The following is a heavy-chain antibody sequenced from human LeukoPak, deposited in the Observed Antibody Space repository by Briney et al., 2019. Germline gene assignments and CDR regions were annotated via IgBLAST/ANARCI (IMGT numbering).Heavy chain of an antibody. D-gene: IGHD2-8*02. Sequence: EASVKVSCKASGGTFSSYAISWVRQAPGQGLEWMGRIIPILGIANYAQKFQGRVTMTTDTSTSTAYMELRSLRSDDTAVNYCARVTWSIAFDIWGQGTMVTVSS. CDR2: IIPILGIA. CDR3: ARVTWSIAFDI. CDR1: GGTFSSYA. V-gene: IGHV1-69*04. J-gene: IGHJ3*02.